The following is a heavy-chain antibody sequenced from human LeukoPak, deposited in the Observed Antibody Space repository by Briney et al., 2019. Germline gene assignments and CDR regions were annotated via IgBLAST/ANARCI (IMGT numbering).Heavy chain of an antibody. J-gene: IGHJ4*02. CDR2: IHSTDSHT. CDR1: GFTLTNYW. V-gene: IGHV5-51*01. D-gene: IGHD4-17*01. CDR3: AGARHGDFRWDY. Sequence: GESLKISCQDSGFTLTNYWIGWVRQMPGKGLEWMGIIHSTDSHTKYSPSFQGQVTISVDKSISTAYLQWRGLKASDTAMYYCAGARHGDFRWDYWGQGTLVTVSS.